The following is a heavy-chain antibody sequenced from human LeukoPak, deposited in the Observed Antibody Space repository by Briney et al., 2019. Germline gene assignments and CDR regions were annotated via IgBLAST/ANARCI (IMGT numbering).Heavy chain of an antibody. Sequence: GASVKVSCKASGFTSTSSAMQWVRQARGQRLEWIGWIVVGSGNTNYAQKFQERVTITRGMSTSTACMELSSLRSEDTAVYYCAAGAESGDDAFDIWGQGTMVTVSS. V-gene: IGHV1-58*02. CDR3: AAGAESGDDAFDI. D-gene: IGHD7-27*01. CDR1: GFTSTSSA. J-gene: IGHJ3*02. CDR2: IVVGSGNT.